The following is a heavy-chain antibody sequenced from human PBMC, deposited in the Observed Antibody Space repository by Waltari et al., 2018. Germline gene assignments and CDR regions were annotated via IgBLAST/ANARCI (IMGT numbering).Heavy chain of an antibody. J-gene: IGHJ4*02. CDR1: GFSLSVYY. CDR3: VRDSGGYSFDY. CDR2: ISGSGSTI. D-gene: IGHD3-22*01. V-gene: IGHV3-11*01. Sequence: QVQLVESGGGLVKPGGSLRLSCEASGFSLSVYYMSWIPQAPGKGLDWVSSISGSGSTIYYADSVKGRFTISRDNAKNSLYLQMNSLTAEDTAVYYCVRDSGGYSFDYWGQGTLVTVSS.